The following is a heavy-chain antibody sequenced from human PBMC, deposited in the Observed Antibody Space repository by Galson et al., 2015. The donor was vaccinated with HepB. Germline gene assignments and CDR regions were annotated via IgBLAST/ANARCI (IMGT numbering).Heavy chain of an antibody. J-gene: IGHJ4*02. CDR3: ARGLQGAVLRYFDWLVTLDY. CDR2: ISAYNGNT. CDR1: GYTFTGYY. V-gene: IGHV1-18*04. D-gene: IGHD3-9*01. Sequence: SVKVSCKASGYTFTGYYMHWVRQAPGQGLEWMGWISAYNGNTNYAQKLQGRVTMTTDTSTSTAYMELRSLRSDDTAVYYCARGLQGAVLRYFDWLVTLDYWGQGTLVTVSS.